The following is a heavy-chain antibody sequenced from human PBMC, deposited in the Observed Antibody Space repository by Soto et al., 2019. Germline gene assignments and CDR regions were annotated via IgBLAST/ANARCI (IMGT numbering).Heavy chain of an antibody. J-gene: IGHJ6*02. CDR3: LLFWSYGSLYYYGMDA. V-gene: IGHV3-48*03. CDR2: ISSSGSTI. D-gene: IGHD3-3*01. CDR1: GFTFSSYE. Sequence: GGSLRLSCAASGFTFSSYEMNWVRQAPGKGLEWVSYISSSGSTIYYADSVKGRFTISRDNAKNSLYLQMNSLRAEDTAVYYCLLFWSYGSLYYYGMDAWGQGTTVTVSS.